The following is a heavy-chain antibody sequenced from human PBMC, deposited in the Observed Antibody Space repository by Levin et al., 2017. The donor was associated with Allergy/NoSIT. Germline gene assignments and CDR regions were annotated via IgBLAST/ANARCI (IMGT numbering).Heavy chain of an antibody. CDR1: GFTVSSNY. D-gene: IGHD6-13*01. V-gene: IGHV3-66*04. J-gene: IGHJ4*02. Sequence: LSLTCAVSGFTVSSNYMSWVRQAPGKGLEWVSVIYHDGTTYYADSVKGRFTISRDNSKNTLYLQMNSLRAEDTAVYYCARLDIASAVTKEFDYWGQGSLVTVSS. CDR3: ARLDIASAVTKEFDY. CDR2: IYHDGTT.